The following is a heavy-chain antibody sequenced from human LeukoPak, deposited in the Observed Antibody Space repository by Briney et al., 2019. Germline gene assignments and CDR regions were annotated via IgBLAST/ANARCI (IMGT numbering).Heavy chain of an antibody. CDR1: GGTFSSYT. CDR2: IIPILGIA. V-gene: IGHV1-69*02. CDR3: AIVPAAPTTYYYYYMDV. J-gene: IGHJ6*03. D-gene: IGHD2-2*01. Sequence: SVKVSCKASGGTFSSYTISWVRQAPGQGLEWMGRIIPILGIANYAQKFQGRVTITADKSTSTAYMELSSLRSEDTAVYYCAIVPAAPTTYYYYYMDVWGEGTTVTVSS.